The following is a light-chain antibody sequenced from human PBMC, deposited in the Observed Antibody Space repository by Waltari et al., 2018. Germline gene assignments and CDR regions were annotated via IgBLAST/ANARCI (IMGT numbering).Light chain of an antibody. CDR2: WAS. V-gene: IGKV4-1*01. CDR1: QSVSYSSNNRDY. Sequence: DIVLTQSPDPLAVSLGERATINRKSSQSVSYSSNNRDYLAWYQQKPGQPPKLLIYWASTRESGVPDRFSGSVSGTDFTLTISSLQAEDVAVYYCQQYYSNFFTFGPGTKVDIK. CDR3: QQYYSNFFT. J-gene: IGKJ3*01.